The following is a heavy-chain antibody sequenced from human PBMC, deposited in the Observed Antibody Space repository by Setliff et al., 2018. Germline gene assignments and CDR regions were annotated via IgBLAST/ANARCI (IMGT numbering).Heavy chain of an antibody. CDR1: GFTFSSYS. D-gene: IGHD1-1*01. CDR2: ISYSSGSI. V-gene: IGHV3-48*01. CDR3: STKGVPGT. Sequence: PGGSLRLSCEASGFTFSSYSMNWVRQAPGKGLEWVAHISYSSGSISYADSVKGRFTISRDNAKNSLYLQMNSLRAEDTAVYYCSTKGVPGTGGQGTRVTVSS. J-gene: IGHJ4*02.